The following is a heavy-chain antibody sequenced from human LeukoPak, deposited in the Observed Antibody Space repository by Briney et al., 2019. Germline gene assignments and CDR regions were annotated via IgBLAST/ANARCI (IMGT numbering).Heavy chain of an antibody. CDR3: ARDPSNYRYFDY. D-gene: IGHD4/OR15-4a*01. CDR2: IWYDGSNK. V-gene: IGHV3-33*01. Sequence: GSLRLSCAASGFTFSSYGMHWVRQAPGKGLEWVAVIWYDGSNKYYADSVKGRFTISRDNSKNTLYLQMNSLRAEDTAVYYCARDPSNYRYFDYCGQGTLVTVSS. J-gene: IGHJ4*02. CDR1: GFTFSSYG.